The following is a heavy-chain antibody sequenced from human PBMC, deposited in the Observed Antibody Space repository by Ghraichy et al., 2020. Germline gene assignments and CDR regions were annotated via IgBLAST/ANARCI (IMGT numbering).Heavy chain of an antibody. J-gene: IGHJ3*02. Sequence: ESLNISCAVYGGSFSGYYWSWIRQPPGKGLEWIGEINHSGSTNYNPSLKSRVTISVDTSKNQFSLKLSSVTAADTAVYYCARGLRIAARLPRGAFDIWGQGTMVTVSS. D-gene: IGHD6-6*01. V-gene: IGHV4-34*01. CDR1: GGSFSGYY. CDR2: INHSGST. CDR3: ARGLRIAARLPRGAFDI.